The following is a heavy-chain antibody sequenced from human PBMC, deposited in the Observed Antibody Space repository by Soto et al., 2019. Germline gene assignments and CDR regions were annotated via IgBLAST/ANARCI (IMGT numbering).Heavy chain of an antibody. D-gene: IGHD2-21*02. V-gene: IGHV3-9*01. J-gene: IGHJ4*02. CDR3: EKAVGRVYCRGTSYCYSWVFDS. CDR2: ISWNSGSV. Sequence: PGGSLRLSCAASGFSFDDYAMHWVRQVPGKGLEWVSGISWNSGSVGYADSVKGRFTISRDNAKKSLYLQLNSLRAEGTALYYCEKAVGRVYCRGTSYCYSWVFDSWGRGTLVTVSS. CDR1: GFSFDDYA.